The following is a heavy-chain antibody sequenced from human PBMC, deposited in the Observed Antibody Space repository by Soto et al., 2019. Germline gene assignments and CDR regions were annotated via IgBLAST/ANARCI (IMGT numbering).Heavy chain of an antibody. D-gene: IGHD2-2*01. V-gene: IGHV4-31*03. Sequence: SETLSLTCTVSGGSISSGGYYWSWIRQHPGKGLEWIGYIYYSGSTYYNPSLKSRVTISVDTSKNQFSLKLSSVTAADTAVYYCAREVVVVPAAISYYMDVWGKGTTVTVSS. J-gene: IGHJ6*03. CDR1: GGSISSGGYY. CDR3: AREVVVVPAAISYYMDV. CDR2: IYYSGST.